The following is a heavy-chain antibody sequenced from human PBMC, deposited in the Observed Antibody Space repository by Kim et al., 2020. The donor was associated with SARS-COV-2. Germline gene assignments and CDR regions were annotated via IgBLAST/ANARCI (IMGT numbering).Heavy chain of an antibody. Sequence: ASVKVSCKVSGYTLTELSMHWVRQAPGKGLEWMGGFDPEDGETIYAQKFQGRVTMTEDTSTDTAYMELSSLRSEDTAVYYCATLKGRIAAAGRYRGVLLYWGQGTLVTVSS. CDR2: FDPEDGET. V-gene: IGHV1-24*01. J-gene: IGHJ4*02. CDR3: ATLKGRIAAAGRYRGVLLY. CDR1: GYTLTELS. D-gene: IGHD6-13*01.